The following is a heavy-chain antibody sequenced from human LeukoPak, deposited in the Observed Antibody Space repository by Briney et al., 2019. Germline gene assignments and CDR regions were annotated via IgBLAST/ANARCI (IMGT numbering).Heavy chain of an antibody. V-gene: IGHV3-23*01. Sequence: PGKSLRLSCAASGFTFSNYGMNWVRQAPGKGLEWVSGISTTGGSTFYADSVKGRFTISRDNSKNTLSLHMNSLRAEDTAVYYCARGAGGYVDYWGQGTLVTVSS. J-gene: IGHJ4*02. CDR2: ISTTGGST. CDR1: GFTFSNYG. CDR3: ARGAGGYVDY. D-gene: IGHD2-8*02.